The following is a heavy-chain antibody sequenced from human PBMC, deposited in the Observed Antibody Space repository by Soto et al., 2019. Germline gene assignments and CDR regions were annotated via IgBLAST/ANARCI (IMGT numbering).Heavy chain of an antibody. CDR1: GYTFTSYY. V-gene: IGHV1-46*03. J-gene: IGHJ4*02. D-gene: IGHD3-10*01. Sequence: ASVKVSCKASGYTFTSYYMHWVRQAPGQGLEWMGIINPSGGSTSYAQKFQGRVTMTRDTSTSTVYMELSSLRSEDTAVYYCARSPYYGSGSAPYYFDYWGQGTLVTVSS. CDR2: INPSGGST. CDR3: ARSPYYGSGSAPYYFDY.